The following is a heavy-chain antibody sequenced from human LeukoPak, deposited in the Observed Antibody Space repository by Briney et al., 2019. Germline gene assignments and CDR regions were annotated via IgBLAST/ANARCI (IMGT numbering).Heavy chain of an antibody. J-gene: IGHJ4*02. CDR2: IYSDGST. V-gene: IGHV3-66*01. D-gene: IGHD3-10*01. CDR3: AGESGGAALDY. Sequence: PGGSLRLLCAASGLTVSSNYMTWVRQAPGKGLEWVSVIYSDGSTYYADSVKGRFTISRDNSKNTLYVQMNSLRAEDTAVYYCAGESGGAALDYWGQGTQVTVSS. CDR1: GLTVSSNY.